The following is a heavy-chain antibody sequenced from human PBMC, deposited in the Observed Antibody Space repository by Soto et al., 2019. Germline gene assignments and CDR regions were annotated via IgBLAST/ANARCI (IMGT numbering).Heavy chain of an antibody. CDR3: ARAPLDIVATMAFDY. CDR2: IYYSGST. CDR1: GGSISSSSYY. Sequence: SETLSLTCTVSGGSISSSSYYWGWIRQPPGKGLEWIGSIYYSGSTYYNPSLKSRVTISVDTSKNQFSLKLSSVTAADTAVYCCARAPLDIVATMAFDYWGQGTLVTVSS. J-gene: IGHJ4*02. V-gene: IGHV4-39*01. D-gene: IGHD5-12*01.